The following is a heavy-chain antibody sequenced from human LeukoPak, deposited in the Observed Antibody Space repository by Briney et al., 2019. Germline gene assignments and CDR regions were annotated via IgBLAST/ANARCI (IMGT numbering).Heavy chain of an antibody. Sequence: GGSLRLSCTVSGFTVSSNSMSWVRQAPGKGLEWVSFIYSGGNTHYSDSVKGRFTISRDNVKNSLYLQMNSLRAEDTAVYYCARVTSGITGGTYYYYYMDVWGKGTTVTVSS. CDR1: GFTVSSNS. D-gene: IGHD6-13*01. V-gene: IGHV3-53*01. CDR3: ARVTSGITGGTYYYYYMDV. CDR2: IYSGGNT. J-gene: IGHJ6*03.